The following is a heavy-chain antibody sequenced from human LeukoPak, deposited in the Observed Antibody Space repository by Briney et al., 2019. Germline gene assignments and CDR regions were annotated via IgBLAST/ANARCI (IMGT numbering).Heavy chain of an antibody. CDR1: GFTFSGHW. V-gene: IGHV3-23*01. D-gene: IGHD5-24*01. Sequence: TGGSLRLSCAASGFTFSGHWMSWVRQALGKGLEWVSAISGSGGSTYYADSVKGRFTISRDNSKNTLYLQMNSLRAEDTAVYYCAKSPGDGYNPLDYWGQGTLVTVSS. CDR2: ISGSGGST. CDR3: AKSPGDGYNPLDY. J-gene: IGHJ4*02.